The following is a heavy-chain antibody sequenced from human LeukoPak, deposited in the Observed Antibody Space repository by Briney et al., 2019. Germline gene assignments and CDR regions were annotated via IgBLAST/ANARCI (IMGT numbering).Heavy chain of an antibody. CDR2: VGGGTDI. CDR1: GFIYSVHG. V-gene: IGHV3-23*01. J-gene: IGHJ4*02. Sequence: GGSLRLSCVASGFIYSVHGITGFRQAPWEGLEGVSSVGGGTDIYYAASVKGRFTASRDNSKNTLYLQMNSMRAEDTAVYYCAKDASPYNGIWDYFDHWGQGTPVTVSS. D-gene: IGHD5-24*01. CDR3: AKDASPYNGIWDYFDH.